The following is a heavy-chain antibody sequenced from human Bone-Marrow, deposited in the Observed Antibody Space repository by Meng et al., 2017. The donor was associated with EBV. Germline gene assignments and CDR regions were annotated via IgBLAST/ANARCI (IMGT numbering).Heavy chain of an antibody. CDR3: ASVGELVGYANSFDY. V-gene: IGHV1-69*01. J-gene: IGHJ4*02. Sequence: QGQRVHCGPEVKKPGSSVKVSCKASGGNFSSYAISWVRQAPGQGLEWMGGIIPIFGTANYAQKFQGRVTITADESTSTAYMELSSLRSEDTAVYYCASVGELVGYANSFDYWGQGTLVTVSS. D-gene: IGHD2-8*02. CDR2: IIPIFGTA. CDR1: GGNFSSYA.